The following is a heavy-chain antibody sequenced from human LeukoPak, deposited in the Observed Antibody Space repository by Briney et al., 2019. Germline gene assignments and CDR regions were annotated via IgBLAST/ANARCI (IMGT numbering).Heavy chain of an antibody. CDR1: GGTFSSYA. J-gene: IGHJ4*02. Sequence: SVKVSRKASGGTFSSYAISWVRQAPGQGLEWMGGIIPIFGTANYAQKFQGRVTITADESTSTAYMELSSLRSEDTAVYYCARSRQRYSSSLADLDYWGQGTLVTVSS. CDR3: ARSRQRYSSSLADLDY. V-gene: IGHV1-69*13. D-gene: IGHD6-6*01. CDR2: IIPIFGTA.